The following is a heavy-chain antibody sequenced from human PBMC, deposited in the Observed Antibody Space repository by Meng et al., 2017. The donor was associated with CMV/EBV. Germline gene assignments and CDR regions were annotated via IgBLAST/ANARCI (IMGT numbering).Heavy chain of an antibody. CDR2: FDPEDGET. V-gene: IGHV1-24*01. J-gene: IGHJ6*02. CDR1: GYTLTEFS. D-gene: IGHD2-2*01. CDR3: ATDFYCSSTSCSTGYYYYGMDV. Sequence: ASVKVSCKVSGYTLTEFSMHWVRQAPGKGLEWMGGFDPEDGETIYAQKFQGRVTMTEDTSTDTAYMELSSLRSEDTAVYYCATDFYCSSTSCSTGYYYYGMDVWGQGTTVTVSS.